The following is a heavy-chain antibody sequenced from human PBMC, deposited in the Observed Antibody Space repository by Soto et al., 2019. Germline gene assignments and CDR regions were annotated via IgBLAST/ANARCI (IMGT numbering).Heavy chain of an antibody. CDR3: ARHVPAAGYYYGMDV. D-gene: IGHD2-2*01. J-gene: IGHJ6*02. CDR2: IIPIFGTA. CDR1: GATFSSYA. V-gene: IGHV1-69*12. Sequence: QVRLVQSGAEVKKPGSSVKVSCKASGATFSSYAISWVRQAPGQGLEWMGGIIPIFGTANYAQKFQGRVTITADESTSTAYMELSSLRSEDTAVYYCARHVPAAGYYYGMDVWGQGTTVTVSS.